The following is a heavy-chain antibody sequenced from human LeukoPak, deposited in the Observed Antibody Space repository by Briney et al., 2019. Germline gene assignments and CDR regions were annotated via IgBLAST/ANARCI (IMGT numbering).Heavy chain of an antibody. J-gene: IGHJ4*02. D-gene: IGHD3-3*01. CDR3: ARLAIFGVVTAAFDY. Sequence: SETLSLTCTVSGGSISSSSYYWGWIRQPPGKGLEWIGSIYYSGSTYYNPSLKSRVTISVDTSKNQFSLKLSSVTAADTAVYYCARLAIFGVVTAAFDYWGQGTLVTVSS. CDR2: IYYSGST. CDR1: GGSISSSSYY. V-gene: IGHV4-39*01.